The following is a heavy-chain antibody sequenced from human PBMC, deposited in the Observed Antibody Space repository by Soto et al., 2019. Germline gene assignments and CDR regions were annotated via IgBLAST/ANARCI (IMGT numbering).Heavy chain of an antibody. V-gene: IGHV3-30-3*01. Sequence: QVQLVESGGGVVQPGRSLRLSCAASGFTFSSYAMHWVRQAPGKGLEWVAVISYDGSNKYYADSVKGRFTISRDNSKNTLYLQMNSLRAEDTAVYYCARDLGVAGTTYYCGMDVWGQGTTVTVSS. CDR2: ISYDGSNK. J-gene: IGHJ6*02. D-gene: IGHD6-19*01. CDR1: GFTFSSYA. CDR3: ARDLGVAGTTYYCGMDV.